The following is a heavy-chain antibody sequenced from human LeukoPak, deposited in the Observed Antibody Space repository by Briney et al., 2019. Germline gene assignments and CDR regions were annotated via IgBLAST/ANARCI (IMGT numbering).Heavy chain of an antibody. V-gene: IGHV3-21*01. J-gene: IGHJ5*02. Sequence: PGGSLRLSCAASGFTFSSYNMNWVRQAPEEGLEWISSISGSSAYIYYADSVKGRFTISRDNAKNSLYLQMNSLRADDTAVYYCVRIPNSANFPNWFDPWGQGTLVTVSS. CDR3: VRIPNSANFPNWFDP. D-gene: IGHD2/OR15-2a*01. CDR2: ISGSSAYI. CDR1: GFTFSSYN.